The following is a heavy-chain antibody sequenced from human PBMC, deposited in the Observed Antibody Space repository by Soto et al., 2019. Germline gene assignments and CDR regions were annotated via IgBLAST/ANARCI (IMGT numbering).Heavy chain of an antibody. J-gene: IGHJ4*02. V-gene: IGHV1-18*01. CDR1: GYTFTSYG. CDR3: ARLGDVLLWFGEPPDYFDY. CDR2: ISAYNGNT. D-gene: IGHD3-10*01. Sequence: ASVKVSCKASGYTFTSYGISWVRQAPGQGLEWMGWISAYNGNTNYAQKLQGRVTMTTDTSTSTAYMELRSLRSDDTAVYYCARLGDVLLWFGEPPDYFDYWGQGTLVTVSS.